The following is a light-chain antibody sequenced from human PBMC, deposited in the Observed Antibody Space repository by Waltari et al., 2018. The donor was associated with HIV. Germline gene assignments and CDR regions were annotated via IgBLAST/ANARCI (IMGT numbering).Light chain of an antibody. V-gene: IGLV2-14*03. CDR3: ASFTGDNTVI. CDR1: DSHSGLYHF. Sequence: AVTQPASVSGLPGPSTTISRTGADSHSGLYHFVSWYQQHSGKPPRLILYDVDSRASGVSDRFSGSMSGNTASLTISGLRAEDEGHYYCASFTGDNTVIFGGGTEVTVL. CDR2: DVD. J-gene: IGLJ2*01.